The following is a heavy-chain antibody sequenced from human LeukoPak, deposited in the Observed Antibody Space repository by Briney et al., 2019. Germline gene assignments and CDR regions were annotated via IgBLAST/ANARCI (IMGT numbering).Heavy chain of an antibody. CDR3: ASFTGYYFYFDC. Sequence: PGGSLRLSCAASGFIFRDYHMNWIRQAPGKGLEWVSYISPGGDATYFADSVRGRFTISRDNAKNSLYLQMNSLRAEDTAVYYCASFTGYYFYFDCWGQGTLVTVSS. J-gene: IGHJ4*02. V-gene: IGHV3-11*04. CDR2: ISPGGDAT. D-gene: IGHD3-9*01. CDR1: GFIFRDYH.